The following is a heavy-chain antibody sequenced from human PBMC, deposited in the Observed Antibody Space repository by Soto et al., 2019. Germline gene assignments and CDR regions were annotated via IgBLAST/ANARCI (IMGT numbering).Heavy chain of an antibody. CDR2: IYYSGST. V-gene: IGHV4-59*01. D-gene: IGHD3-10*01. CDR1: CGPLHRYY. J-gene: IGHJ6*02. CDR3: ARVAPPRRDYYYGMDV. Sequence: SGNPSPPLTVPCGPLHRYYLSRVPPPPGKGLEWIGYIYYSGSTNYNPSLKSRVTISVDTSKNQFSLKLSSVTAADTAVYYCARVAPPRRDYYYGMDVWGQGTTVTVS.